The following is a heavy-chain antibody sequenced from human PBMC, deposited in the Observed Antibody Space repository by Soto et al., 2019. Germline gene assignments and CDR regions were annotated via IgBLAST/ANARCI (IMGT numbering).Heavy chain of an antibody. CDR2: ISSSRSYI. CDR3: ARAFITIFGVVDYGMDV. D-gene: IGHD3-3*01. V-gene: IGHV3-21*01. J-gene: IGHJ6*02. CDR1: GFAFSTYS. Sequence: EVQLVESGGGLVKPGGSLRLSCAASGFAFSTYSMNWVRQAPGKGLEWVSSISSSRSYIYYADSEKGRFTISRDNAKNSLYLQMNSLRVEDTAVYYCARAFITIFGVVDYGMDVWGQGTTVTVSS.